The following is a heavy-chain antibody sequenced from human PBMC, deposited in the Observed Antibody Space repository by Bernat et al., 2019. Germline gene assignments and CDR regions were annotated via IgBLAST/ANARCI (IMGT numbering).Heavy chain of an antibody. CDR1: GFSLSTSGMR. Sequence: QVTLKESVPALVNVTQTLTLTCTFSGFSLSTSGMRVSWIRQPPGKALEWLARIYWDDDKFYSISLRTRLTISKDTSGNQVVLTMTSMEPVETGTYFCGRTSNQNYYGSRGYKYYFDYWGQGTLVAV. J-gene: IGHJ4*02. CDR2: IYWDDDK. D-gene: IGHD3-22*01. V-gene: IGHV2-70*04. CDR3: GRTSNQNYYGSRGYKYYFDY.